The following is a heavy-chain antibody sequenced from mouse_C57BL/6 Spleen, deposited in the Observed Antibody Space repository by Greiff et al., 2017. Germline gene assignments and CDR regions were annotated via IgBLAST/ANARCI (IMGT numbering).Heavy chain of an antibody. V-gene: IGHV1-80*01. D-gene: IGHD1-1*01. CDR1: GYAFSSYW. J-gene: IGHJ2*01. CDR2: IYPGDGDT. Sequence: VQLKESGAELVKPGASVKISCKASGYAFSSYWMNWVKQRPGKGLEWIGQIYPGDGDTNYNGKFKGKATLTADKSSSTAYMQLSSLTSEDSAVYFCARITTVAGPFDYWGQGTTLTVSS. CDR3: ARITTVAGPFDY.